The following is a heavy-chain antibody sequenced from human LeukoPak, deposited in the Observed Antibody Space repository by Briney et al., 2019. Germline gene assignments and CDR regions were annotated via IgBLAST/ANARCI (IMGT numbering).Heavy chain of an antibody. CDR1: GFTFSSHG. J-gene: IGHJ5*02. D-gene: IGHD5-18*01. Sequence: PGGSLRLSCGASGFTFSSHGMNWVRQAPGKGLVWVSRINSDGSSTSYADSVKGRFTISRDNAKNTLYLQMNSLRAEDTAVYYCARWIQLLNWFDPWGQGTLVTVSS. V-gene: IGHV3-74*01. CDR2: INSDGSST. CDR3: ARWIQLLNWFDP.